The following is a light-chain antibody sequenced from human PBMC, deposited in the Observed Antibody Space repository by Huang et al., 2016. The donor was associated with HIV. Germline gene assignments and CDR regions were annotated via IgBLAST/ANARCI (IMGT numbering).Light chain of an antibody. J-gene: IGKJ4*01. CDR2: GAS. Sequence: EIVMTQSPATLSVSAGERATLSCWASQSVSSDLAWYQQKPGQAPRLLIHGASTRATGIPARVSVSGSGTEFTLTISNLQSEDFAVYYCQQYKNWPPLTFGGGTKVEIK. CDR3: QQYKNWPPLT. V-gene: IGKV3-15*01. CDR1: QSVSSD.